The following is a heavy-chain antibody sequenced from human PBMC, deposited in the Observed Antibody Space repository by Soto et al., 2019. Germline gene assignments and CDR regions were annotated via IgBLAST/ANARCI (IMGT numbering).Heavy chain of an antibody. CDR2: INAGFGKA. J-gene: IGHJ4*02. V-gene: IGHV1-3*01. D-gene: IGHD3-22*01. Sequence: GASVKVSCKASGYTFTSYAMHWVRQAPGQRLEWMGWINAGFGKAKYAQKFQGRVTITRDTSTSTAYMELSSLRSEYTAVYYCAREREGYYGKFDYWGQGTLVTVSS. CDR3: AREREGYYGKFDY. CDR1: GYTFTSYA.